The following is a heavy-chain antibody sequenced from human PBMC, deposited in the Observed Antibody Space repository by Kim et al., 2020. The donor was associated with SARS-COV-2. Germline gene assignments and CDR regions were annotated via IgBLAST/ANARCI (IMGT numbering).Heavy chain of an antibody. D-gene: IGHD3-22*01. J-gene: IGHJ4*02. Sequence: SETLSLTCTVSGGSISSSSYYWGWIRQPPGKGLEWIGSIYYSGSTYYNPSLKSRVTISVDTSKNQFSLKLSSVTAADTAVYYCARHRYYYDSSGYYPFDYWGQGTLVTVSS. V-gene: IGHV4-39*01. CDR1: GGSISSSSYY. CDR3: ARHRYYYDSSGYYPFDY. CDR2: IYYSGST.